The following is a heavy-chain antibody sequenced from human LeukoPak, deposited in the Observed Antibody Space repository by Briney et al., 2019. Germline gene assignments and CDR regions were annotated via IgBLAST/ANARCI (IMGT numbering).Heavy chain of an antibody. D-gene: IGHD6-13*01. Sequence: GESLKISCKGSGYSFTDYWIGWVRQMLGKGLEWMGIIYPGDSDTRYSPSFQGQVTISADKSISTAYLQWSSLKASDTAMCYCARQQQQTDYYMDVWGKGTTVTISS. J-gene: IGHJ6*03. CDR2: IYPGDSDT. CDR1: GYSFTDYW. V-gene: IGHV5-51*01. CDR3: ARQQQQTDYYMDV.